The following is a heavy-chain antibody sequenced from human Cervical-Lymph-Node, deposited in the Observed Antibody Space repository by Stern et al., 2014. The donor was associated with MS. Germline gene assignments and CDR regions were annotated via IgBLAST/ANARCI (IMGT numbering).Heavy chain of an antibody. CDR1: GYTFTSFG. J-gene: IGHJ6*02. D-gene: IGHD2-2*02. CDR3: ARGPYCSSTSCYTNGYYFYGLDV. Sequence: QVQLVQSGAEVRKPGASVKVSCKASGYTFTSFGISWLRRAPGQGLEWMGWISGYNGDTNYPQKFQGRVILTTDTSTNTAYMDLTSLRSDDTAMYYCARGPYCSSTSCYTNGYYFYGLDVWGQGTTVTVSS. V-gene: IGHV1-18*01. CDR2: ISGYNGDT.